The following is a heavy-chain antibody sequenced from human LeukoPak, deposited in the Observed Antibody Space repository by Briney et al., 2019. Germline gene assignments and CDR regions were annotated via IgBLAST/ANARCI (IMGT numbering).Heavy chain of an antibody. D-gene: IGHD1-1*01. CDR2: ISSSSSYI. CDR1: GFTFSSYS. CDR3: ATPGGYGYYFDY. J-gene: IGHJ4*02. Sequence: GGSLRLSCAASGFTFSSYSMNWVRQAPGKGLEWVSSISSSSSYIYYADSVKGRFTISRDNAKNSLYLQMNSLRDEDTAVYYCATPGGYGYYFDYWGQGTLVTVSS. V-gene: IGHV3-21*01.